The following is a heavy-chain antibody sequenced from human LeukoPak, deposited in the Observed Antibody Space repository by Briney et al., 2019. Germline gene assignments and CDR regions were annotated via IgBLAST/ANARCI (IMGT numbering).Heavy chain of an antibody. CDR3: TKNGGYSDAFDI. CDR1: GFIFDDYA. CDR2: ISGDGGRT. D-gene: IGHD3-10*01. V-gene: IGHV3-43*02. Sequence: PGGSLRLSCAASGFIFDDYAMHWVRQAPGKGLEWVSLISGDGGRTYYTDSVKGRFTVSRDNSKHSLYLQMNSLRTEGTALYYCTKNGGYSDAFDIWGQGTMVTVSS. J-gene: IGHJ3*02.